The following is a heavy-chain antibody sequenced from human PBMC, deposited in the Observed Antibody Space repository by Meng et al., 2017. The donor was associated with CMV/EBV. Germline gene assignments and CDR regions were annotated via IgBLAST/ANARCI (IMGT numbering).Heavy chain of an antibody. CDR2: IRHDGTTK. Sequence: GESLKISRAASGFTFDTHGMHWVRQAPGKGLEWVAFIRHDGTTKFYGDSVKGRFTISRDNSKNTLYLQMNSLRAEETAVYYCAKDQLLFGGPNAYFDDWGQGTLVTVSS. J-gene: IGHJ4*02. CDR1: GFTFDTHG. CDR3: AKDQLLFGGPNAYFDD. D-gene: IGHD3-16*01. V-gene: IGHV3-30*02.